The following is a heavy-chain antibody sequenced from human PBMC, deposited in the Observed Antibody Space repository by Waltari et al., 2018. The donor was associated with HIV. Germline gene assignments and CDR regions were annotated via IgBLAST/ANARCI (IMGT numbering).Heavy chain of an antibody. V-gene: IGHV1-18*01. D-gene: IGHD2-15*01. J-gene: IGHJ3*02. CDR1: GYTFSSYG. CDR3: VKEGYCSGGSCYSGSLDI. CDR2: ISSSNINT. Sequence: LVQSGAEVKKPGASVKVSCKTSGYTFSSYGISWVRQAPGQGLEWMGWISSSNINTKYAQNFQGRVTMTTDTSTNTAYLELRSLRSDDTAVYYCVKEGYCSGGSCYSGSLDIWGQGTKVTVSS.